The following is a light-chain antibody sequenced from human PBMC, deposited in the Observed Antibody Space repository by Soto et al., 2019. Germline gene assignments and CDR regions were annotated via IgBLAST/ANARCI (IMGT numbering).Light chain of an antibody. CDR2: DAS. CDR3: QQYGGSPRT. CDR1: QSVSSGY. V-gene: IGKV3-20*01. Sequence: EIVLTQSPGTRSFSPGGRGTLSCRSSQSVSSGYLAWYQQKRGQAPRLLIYDASSRATGIPDRFRGSASGTDFPLTISRLAPEDFAVYYCQQYGGSPRTFGQGTKVDI. J-gene: IGKJ1*01.